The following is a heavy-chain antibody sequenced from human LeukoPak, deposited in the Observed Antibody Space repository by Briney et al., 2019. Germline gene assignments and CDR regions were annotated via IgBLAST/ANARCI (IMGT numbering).Heavy chain of an antibody. CDR2: VHDSAGT. D-gene: IGHD5-18*01. CDR3: ARTDGKQLPPRF. Sequence: SETLSLTCTVSGGSINKYYWSWIRQSPGKGLEWLGYVHDSAGTIYNPSLKSRVTISVGTSKTQFSLKLSSVTAADTAVYYCARTDGKQLPPRFWGQGTLVTVSS. CDR1: GGSINKYY. V-gene: IGHV4-59*08. J-gene: IGHJ4*02.